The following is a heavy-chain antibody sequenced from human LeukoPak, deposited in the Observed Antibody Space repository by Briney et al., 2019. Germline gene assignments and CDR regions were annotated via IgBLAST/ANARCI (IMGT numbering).Heavy chain of an antibody. CDR2: INGSSSYI. V-gene: IGHV3-21*01. D-gene: IGHD6-19*01. CDR1: GFTFSSYS. J-gene: IGHJ6*02. Sequence: GGSLRLSCAASGFTFSSYSMNWVRQARGKGLEWVSSINGSSSYIFYADSVKGRLTISRDNAKNSLYLQMNSLRAEDTAVYYCAREPYSSGSYGMDVWGQGTTVTVSS. CDR3: AREPYSSGSYGMDV.